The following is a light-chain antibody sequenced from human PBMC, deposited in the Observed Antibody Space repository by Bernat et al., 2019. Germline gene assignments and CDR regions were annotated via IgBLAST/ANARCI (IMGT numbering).Light chain of an antibody. J-gene: IGLJ1*01. CDR2: SNN. CDR3: AAWDDSLSGPWV. CDR1: SSNIGSNY. V-gene: IGLV1-47*02. Sequence: QSVLTQPPSASGTPGQRVTISCSGSSSNIGSNYVYWYQQLPGTAPKLLIYSNNQRPSGVPDRFSGSKSGTSASLAISGLRSEDEADYYWAAWDDSLSGPWVFGTGTKVTVL.